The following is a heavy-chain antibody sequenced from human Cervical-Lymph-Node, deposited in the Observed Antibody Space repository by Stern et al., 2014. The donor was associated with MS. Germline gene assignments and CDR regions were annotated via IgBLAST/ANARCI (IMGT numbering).Heavy chain of an antibody. D-gene: IGHD3-10*01. CDR3: VSDGSGWRN. CDR1: GIIFSGTS. Sequence: VQLVQSGGGLVQPGGSLKLSCVASGIIFSGTSMHWVRQASGKGLEWIGRIRSRANGQTTVNTASVKGRFTISRDDSKNTAYLQMNSLKTEDTAVYYCVSDGSGWRNWGQGTLVTVSS. CDR2: IRSRANGQTT. J-gene: IGHJ4*02. V-gene: IGHV3-73*01.